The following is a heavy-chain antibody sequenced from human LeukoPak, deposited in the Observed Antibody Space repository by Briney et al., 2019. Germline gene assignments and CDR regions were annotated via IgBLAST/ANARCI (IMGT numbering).Heavy chain of an antibody. CDR3: AKSYSGSYYVIDY. Sequence: GGSLRLSCAASGFTFSGYAIHWVRQAPGKGLEWVALISYDGSNKYYADSVKGRFTISRDNSKNTLYLQMNSLRTEDTAVYYCAKSYSGSYYVIDYWGQGTLVTVSS. J-gene: IGHJ4*02. V-gene: IGHV3-30-3*02. CDR1: GFTFSGYA. CDR2: ISYDGSNK. D-gene: IGHD1-26*01.